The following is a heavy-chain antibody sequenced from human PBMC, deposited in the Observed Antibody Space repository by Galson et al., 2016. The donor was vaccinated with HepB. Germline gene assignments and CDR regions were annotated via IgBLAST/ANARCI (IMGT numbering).Heavy chain of an antibody. CDR2: IYNSGRT. J-gene: IGHJ4*02. Sequence: SETLSLTCSVSGGSIRSSSYYWGWIRQPPGKGLKWIADIYNSGRTYYNPSLKSRVTISVDTSKNQFSLKLSSVTAADTAVYYCASPSNWEQNFDYWGQGTLVTVSS. D-gene: IGHD7-27*01. CDR1: GGSIRSSSYY. CDR3: ASPSNWEQNFDY. V-gene: IGHV4-39*01.